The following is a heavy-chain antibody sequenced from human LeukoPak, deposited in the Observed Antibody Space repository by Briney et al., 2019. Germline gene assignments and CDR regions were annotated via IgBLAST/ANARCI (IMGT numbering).Heavy chain of an antibody. CDR1: GFTFSSYS. CDR2: ISSSSSYI. D-gene: IGHD5-24*01. J-gene: IGHJ4*02. V-gene: IGHV3-21*01. CDR3: ARAAGEMATIRY. Sequence: GGSLRLSCAASGFTFSSYSMNWVRQAPGKGLEWVSSISSSSSYIYYADSVKGRFTISRDNAKNSLYLQMNSLRAEDTAVYYCARAAGEMATIRYWGQGTLVTISS.